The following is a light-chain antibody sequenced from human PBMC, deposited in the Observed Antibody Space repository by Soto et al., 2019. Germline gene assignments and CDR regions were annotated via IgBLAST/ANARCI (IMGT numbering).Light chain of an antibody. J-gene: IGKJ1*01. V-gene: IGKV3-20*01. Sequence: IVLTQSPGTLSLSPGERATLSCRASQSISSNYLAWYQQKPGQAPRLLIYGASSRATGVPDRFSGSGSGTDFTLTISRLEPEDSAIYYCQQYTSWTFGQGTKVEIK. CDR3: QQYTSWT. CDR2: GAS. CDR1: QSISSNY.